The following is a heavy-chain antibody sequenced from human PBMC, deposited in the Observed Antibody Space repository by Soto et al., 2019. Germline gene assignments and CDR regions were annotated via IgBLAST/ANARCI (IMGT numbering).Heavy chain of an antibody. CDR1: GGSIGSSSYY. Sequence: PSETLCLTCSVSGGSIGSSSYYWGWIRQPPGKGLEWIGSIYYSGSTYYNPSLKSRVTISVDTSKNQFSLKLSSVTAADTAVYYCARKAQQLDTLDYWGQGTLVTV. D-gene: IGHD6-13*01. CDR2: IYYSGST. J-gene: IGHJ4*02. CDR3: ARKAQQLDTLDY. V-gene: IGHV4-39*01.